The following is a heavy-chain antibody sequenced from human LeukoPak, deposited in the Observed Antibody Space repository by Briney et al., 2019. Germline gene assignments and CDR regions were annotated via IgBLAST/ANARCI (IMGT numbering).Heavy chain of an antibody. J-gene: IGHJ6*02. CDR2: TRNKPKGYST. V-gene: IGHV3-72*01. CDR1: GFTFSDHY. Sequence: GGSLRLSCAASGFTFSDHYMDWVRQAPGEGLEWVGRTRNKPKGYSTEYAASVKGRFTISRDDSRNSLYLQMNSLKNEDTAVYFCVRAARESPDNYYYGLDAWGQGSTVTVPS. CDR3: VRAARESPDNYYYGLDA.